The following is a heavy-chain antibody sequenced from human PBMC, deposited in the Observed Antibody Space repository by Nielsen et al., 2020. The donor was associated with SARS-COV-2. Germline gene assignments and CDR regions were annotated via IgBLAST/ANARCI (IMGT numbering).Heavy chain of an antibody. D-gene: IGHD6-13*01. CDR3: TKGAQLGDY. CDR1: GFTFSSYA. V-gene: IGHV3-30*04. Sequence: GGSLRLSCAASGFTFSSYAMHWVRQAPGKGLEWVTFISYDGSVKYYADSVKGRFTISTDLSNNTRYLQMNSLRVEDTAIYYCTKGAQLGDYWGQGTLVTVSS. CDR2: ISYDGSVK. J-gene: IGHJ4*02.